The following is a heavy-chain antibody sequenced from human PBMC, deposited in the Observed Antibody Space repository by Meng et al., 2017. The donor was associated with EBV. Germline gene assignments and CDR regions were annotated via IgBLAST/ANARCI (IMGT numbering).Heavy chain of an antibody. CDR3: ARCDYTYNPRWFDP. CDR1: GGSVNNDSYY. D-gene: IGHD4-11*01. V-gene: IGHV4-61*01. CDR2: IYYTGST. Sequence: QVQLQESGPGLVKPSEXLSLTCTVSGGSVNNDSYYWGWIRQPPGKGLEYIGYIYYTGSTNYNSSLKSRVTISLNKSKNQFSLKLTSLTAADTAIYYCARCDYTYNPRWFDPWGQGTLVTVSS. J-gene: IGHJ5*02.